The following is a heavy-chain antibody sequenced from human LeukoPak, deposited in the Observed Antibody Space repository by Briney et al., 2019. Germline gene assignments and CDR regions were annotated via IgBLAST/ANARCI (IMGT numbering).Heavy chain of an antibody. Sequence: SETLSLTCTVSGGSVSSSIYYWSWIRQPPGKGLEWIGYIHYSGSTNHNSSLKSRVTISVDTSKNQFSLRLTSVTAADTAVYNCARCARYCGGDCYPDGFDIWGQGTMVTVSS. CDR2: IHYSGST. CDR3: ARCARYCGGDCYPDGFDI. V-gene: IGHV4-61*01. D-gene: IGHD2-21*02. CDR1: GGSVSSSIYY. J-gene: IGHJ3*02.